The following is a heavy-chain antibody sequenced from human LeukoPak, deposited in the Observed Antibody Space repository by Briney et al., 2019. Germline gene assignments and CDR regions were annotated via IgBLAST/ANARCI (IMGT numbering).Heavy chain of an antibody. CDR1: GFTFNSYA. V-gene: IGHV3-30*04. D-gene: IGHD3-22*01. CDR2: ISYDGSNK. Sequence: GRSLRLSCAASGFTFNSYAMHWVRQAPGKGLEWVAVISYDGSNKYYADSVKGRFTISRDNSKNTLYLQMNSLRAEDTAVYYCARDTPLDSSGYYFDYWGQGTLVTVSS. J-gene: IGHJ4*02. CDR3: ARDTPLDSSGYYFDY.